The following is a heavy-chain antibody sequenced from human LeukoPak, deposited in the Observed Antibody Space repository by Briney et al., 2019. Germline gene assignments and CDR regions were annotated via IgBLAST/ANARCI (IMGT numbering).Heavy chain of an antibody. V-gene: IGHV4-39*01. J-gene: IGHJ5*02. D-gene: IGHD2-15*01. CDR2: IYYSGST. CDR3: ARHGALCTGGSCTRFDP. Sequence: SETLSLTCTVSGGSISSSNYYWGWIRQPPGKGLEWIGTIYYSGSTYYNPSLKSRVTISLDTSKNHFSLKVRSVTATDTAMYYCARHGALCTGGSCTRFDPWGQGTLVTVSS. CDR1: GGSISSSNYY.